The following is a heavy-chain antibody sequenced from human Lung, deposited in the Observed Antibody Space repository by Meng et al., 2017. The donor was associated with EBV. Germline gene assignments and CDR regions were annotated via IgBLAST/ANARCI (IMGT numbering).Heavy chain of an antibody. Sequence: QAKPDQSSPGLAHHSQTPPLTWAIAGDSVSTNSVGWNWVRQFPSRGLEWLGRTYYRSKWYNGYAVSVKSRKPINPDKSKNQFSLQLNSVTPEDTAMYYCARSGSSGWIDYWGQGTLVTVSS. V-gene: IGHV6-1*01. CDR1: GDSVSTNSVG. D-gene: IGHD6-19*01. J-gene: IGHJ4*02. CDR2: TYYRSKWYN. CDR3: ARSGSSGWIDY.